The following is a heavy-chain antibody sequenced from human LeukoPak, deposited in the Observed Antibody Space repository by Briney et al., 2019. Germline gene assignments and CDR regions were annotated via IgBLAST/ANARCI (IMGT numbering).Heavy chain of an antibody. CDR3: ARGHYGSGSFDY. D-gene: IGHD3-10*01. J-gene: IGHJ4*02. Sequence: PSETLSLTCTVSGGSISSSSYNWGWIRQPPGKGLEWIGSFDNSGSTYYNPSLKSRVTISVDTSKDQFSLKLTSVTAADTAVYYCARGHYGSGSFDYWGQGTLVTVSS. CDR1: GGSISSSSYN. CDR2: FDNSGST. V-gene: IGHV4-39*07.